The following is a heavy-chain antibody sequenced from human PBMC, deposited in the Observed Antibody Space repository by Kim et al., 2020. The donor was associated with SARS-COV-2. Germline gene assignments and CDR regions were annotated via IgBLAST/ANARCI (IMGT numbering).Heavy chain of an antibody. V-gene: IGHV3-30*01. J-gene: IGHJ4*02. Sequence: SVKGRFTISRDNSKNTLYLQMNSLRPEDAAVYFCARDDWPGIAVTGTVDYWGQGTLVTVSS. CDR3: ARDDWPGIAVTGTVDY. D-gene: IGHD6-19*01.